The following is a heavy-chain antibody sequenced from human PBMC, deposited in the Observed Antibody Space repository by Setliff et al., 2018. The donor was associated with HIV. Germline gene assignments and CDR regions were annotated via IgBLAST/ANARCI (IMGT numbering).Heavy chain of an antibody. D-gene: IGHD1-26*01. V-gene: IGHV3-7*03. CDR3: ARDLLGATHYFQH. CDR1: GFTFNTNW. CDR2: IRQDGNER. Sequence: GGSLRLSCTASGFTFNTNWMGWVRQAPGKGLEWVANIRQDGNERYYVDSVRGRFTISRDNAKNSLYLQMNSLRAEDTAVYYCARDLLGATHYFQHWGQGTLVTVSS. J-gene: IGHJ1*01.